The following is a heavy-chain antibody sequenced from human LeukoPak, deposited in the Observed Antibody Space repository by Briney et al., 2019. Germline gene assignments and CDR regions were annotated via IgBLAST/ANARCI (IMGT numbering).Heavy chain of an antibody. CDR1: GGSISPYY. Sequence: SETLSLTCTVSGGSISPYYWNWIRQPPGKGLEWIGYISYSGNANYNPSLKSRVTISLDTSKNQFSLKLSSMTAADTAVYYCARHRHIVATILNYFDYWGQGTLVTVSS. J-gene: IGHJ4*02. V-gene: IGHV4-59*08. D-gene: IGHD5-12*01. CDR3: ARHRHIVATILNYFDY. CDR2: ISYSGNA.